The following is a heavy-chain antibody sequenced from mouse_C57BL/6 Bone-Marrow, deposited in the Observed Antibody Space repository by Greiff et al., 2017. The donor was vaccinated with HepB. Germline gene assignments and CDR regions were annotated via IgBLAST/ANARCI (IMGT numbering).Heavy chain of an antibody. D-gene: IGHD1-1*01. CDR1: GFSLTSYG. J-gene: IGHJ2*01. V-gene: IGHV2-2*01. CDR2: IWSGGST. CDR3: ARNAFYYYGSSYYFDY. Sequence: VMLVESGPGLVQPSQSLSITCTVSGFSLTSYGVHWVRQSPGKGLEWLGVIWSGGSTDYNAAFISRLSISKDNSKSQVFFKMNSLQADDTAIYYCARNAFYYYGSSYYFDYWGQGTTLTVSS.